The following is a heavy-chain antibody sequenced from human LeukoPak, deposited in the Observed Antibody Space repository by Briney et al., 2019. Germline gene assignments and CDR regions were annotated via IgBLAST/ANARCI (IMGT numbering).Heavy chain of an antibody. CDR1: GFTFSSYG. CDR2: ISYDGSNK. J-gene: IGHJ6*02. CDR3: AKDTEASCTFRGYGMDV. D-gene: IGHD2-2*01. V-gene: IGHV3-30*18. Sequence: GGSLRLSCAASGFTFSSYGMHWVRQAPGKGLEWVAVISYDGSNKYYADSVKGRFTISRDNSKNTLYLQMNSLRAEDTAVYYCAKDTEASCTFRGYGMDVWGQGTTVTVSS.